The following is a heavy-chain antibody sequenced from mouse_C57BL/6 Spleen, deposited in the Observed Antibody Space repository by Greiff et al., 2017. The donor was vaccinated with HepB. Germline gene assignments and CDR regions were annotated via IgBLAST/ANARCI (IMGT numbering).Heavy chain of an antibody. J-gene: IGHJ1*03. Sequence: QVQLQQPGAELVKPGASVKLSCKASGYTFTSYWMHWVKQRPGQGLEWIGMIHPNSGSTNYNEKFKSKATLTVDKSSSTAYMQLSSLTSEDSAVYYCARVEGYGYCGYFDVWGTGTTVTVSS. D-gene: IGHD2-2*01. CDR3: ARVEGYGYCGYFDV. V-gene: IGHV1-64*01. CDR1: GYTFTSYW. CDR2: IHPNSGST.